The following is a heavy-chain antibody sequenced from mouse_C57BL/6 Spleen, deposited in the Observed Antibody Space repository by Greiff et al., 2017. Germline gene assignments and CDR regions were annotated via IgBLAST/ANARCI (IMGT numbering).Heavy chain of an antibody. D-gene: IGHD1-1*01. Sequence: EVMLVESGAGLVKPGGSLKLSCAASGFTFSSYAMSWVRQTPEKRLEWVAYISSGGDYIYYADTVKGRFTISRYNAMNTLYLQMSSLKSEDTAMYYCTRGGSSYEKFAYWGQGTLVTVSA. V-gene: IGHV5-9-1*02. CDR2: ISSGGDYI. J-gene: IGHJ3*01. CDR1: GFTFSSYA. CDR3: TRGGSSYEKFAY.